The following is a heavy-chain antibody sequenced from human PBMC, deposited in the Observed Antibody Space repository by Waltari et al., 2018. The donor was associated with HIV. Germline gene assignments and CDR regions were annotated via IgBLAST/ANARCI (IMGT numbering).Heavy chain of an antibody. CDR2: ISRDSLYI. D-gene: IGHD3-16*01. V-gene: IGHV3-21*01. CDR3: VRGGEGTYGDY. Sequence: DVQRVESGGGLVTPGGSLRLACAGSGFSVSYYSMNWVRQAPGKGLEWVSSISRDSLYIYYADSVKGRFTISRDNARNSLFLQMNSLRADDTAVYYCVRGGEGTYGDYWGQGTLVTVSS. J-gene: IGHJ4*02. CDR1: GFSVSYYS.